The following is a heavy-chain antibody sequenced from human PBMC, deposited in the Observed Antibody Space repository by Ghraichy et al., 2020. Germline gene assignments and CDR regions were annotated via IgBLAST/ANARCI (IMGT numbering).Heavy chain of an antibody. D-gene: IGHD4-17*01. V-gene: IGHV4-39*01. CDR2: IYYSGST. J-gene: IGHJ3*02. CDR3: ARALSYGDYTFDI. Sequence: SETLSLTCTVSGGSISSSSYYWGWIRQPPGKGLEWIGSIYYSGSTYYNPSLKSRVTISVDTSKNQFSLKLSSVTAADTAVYYCARALSYGDYTFDIWGQGTMVTVSS. CDR1: GGSISSSSYY.